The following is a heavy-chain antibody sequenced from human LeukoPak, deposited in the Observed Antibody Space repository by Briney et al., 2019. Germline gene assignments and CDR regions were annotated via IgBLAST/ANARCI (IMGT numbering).Heavy chain of an antibody. V-gene: IGHV1-2*02. CDR3: AREVDYNGSWSEKYFQY. D-gene: IGHD1-14*01. Sequence: ASVKVSCKASGYTFTDYYMHWVRQAPGQGLEWMGWINPNSGGTNYAQNFQGRVTMTRDTSISTAYMELSRLRSDDTAVYYCAREVDYNGSWSEKYFQYWGQGTLVTVSS. CDR2: INPNSGGT. J-gene: IGHJ1*01. CDR1: GYTFTDYY.